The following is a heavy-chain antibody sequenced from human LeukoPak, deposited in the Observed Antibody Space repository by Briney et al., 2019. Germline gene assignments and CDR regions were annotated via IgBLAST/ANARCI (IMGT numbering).Heavy chain of an antibody. V-gene: IGHV4-59*01. CDR1: GGSFSSYY. J-gene: IGHJ4*02. Sequence: SETLSLTCTVSGGSFSSYYWTWIQQPPGKGLEWIGYIYHTGSTNYDPSLKSRVTISVDTSKNQFSLKLTSVTAADTAVYFCARVAGYTYSYYYFDYWGQGTLVTVSS. CDR2: IYHTGST. D-gene: IGHD5-18*01. CDR3: ARVAGYTYSYYYFDY.